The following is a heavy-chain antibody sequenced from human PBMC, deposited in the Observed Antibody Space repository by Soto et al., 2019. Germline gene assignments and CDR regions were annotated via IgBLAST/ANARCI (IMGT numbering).Heavy chain of an antibody. J-gene: IGHJ5*02. D-gene: IGHD2-15*01. CDR2: IYYSGST. CDR3: ARGPYCSGGSCYEDWFDP. Sequence: QLQLQESGPGLVKPSETLSLTCTVSGGSISSSSYYWGWIRQPPGKGLEWIGSIYYSGSTYYNPSLKSGVTRSVDTSKNQFSLKLSSVTAADTAVYYCARGPYCSGGSCYEDWFDPWGQGTLVTVSS. V-gene: IGHV4-39*01. CDR1: GGSISSSSYY.